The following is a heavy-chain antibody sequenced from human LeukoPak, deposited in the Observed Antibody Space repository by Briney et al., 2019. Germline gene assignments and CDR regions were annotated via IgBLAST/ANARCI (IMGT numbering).Heavy chain of an antibody. J-gene: IGHJ5*02. Sequence: SETLSLTCTVSGDSISSYYWSWIRQPPGKGLECIVYIYYSGSTNYNPSLKSLVTISVDTSKNQFSLKLSSVTAADTAVYYCARDYSQLGRFDPWGQGTLVTVSS. CDR1: GDSISSYY. V-gene: IGHV4-59*01. CDR3: ARDYSQLGRFDP. CDR2: IYYSGST. D-gene: IGHD6-6*01.